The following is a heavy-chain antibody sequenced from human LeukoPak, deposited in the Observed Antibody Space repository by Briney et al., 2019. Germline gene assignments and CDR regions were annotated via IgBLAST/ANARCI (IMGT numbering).Heavy chain of an antibody. V-gene: IGHV3-23*01. D-gene: IGHD3-22*01. CDR1: GFTFSSYA. J-gene: IGHJ4*02. Sequence: GGSLRLSCAASGFTFSSYAMSWVRQAPGKELEWVSAISGSGSSTYYADSVKSRFTISRDNSKNTLYLQMNSLRAEDTAVYYCARALAYYYESSGHFDYWGQGTLVTVSS. CDR2: ISGSGSST. CDR3: ARALAYYYESSGHFDY.